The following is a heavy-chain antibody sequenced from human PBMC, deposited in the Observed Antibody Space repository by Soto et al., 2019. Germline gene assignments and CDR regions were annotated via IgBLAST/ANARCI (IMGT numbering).Heavy chain of an antibody. J-gene: IGHJ3*02. CDR1: GFTFTSSA. Sequence: GASVKVSCKAPGFTFTSSAVQWVRQARGQRLEWIGWIVVGSGNTNYAQKFQERVTITRDMSTSTAYMELSSLRSEDTAVYYCAAVGGTYYDYVWGSYRPSAFDIWGQGTMVT. CDR3: AAVGGTYYDYVWGSYRPSAFDI. V-gene: IGHV1-58*01. D-gene: IGHD3-16*02. CDR2: IVVGSGNT.